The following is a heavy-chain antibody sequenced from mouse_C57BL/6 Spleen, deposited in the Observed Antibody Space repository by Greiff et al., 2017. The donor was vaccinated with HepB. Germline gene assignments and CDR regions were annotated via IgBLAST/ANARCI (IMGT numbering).Heavy chain of an antibody. J-gene: IGHJ4*01. V-gene: IGHV1-52*01. CDR1: GYTFTSYW. Sequence: VKLVESGAELVRPGSSVKLSCKASGYTFTSYWMHWVKQRPIQGLEWIGNIDPSDSETHYNQKFKDKATLTVDKSSSTAYMQLSSLTSEDSAVYYCARSDGPYAMDYWGQGTSVTVSS. D-gene: IGHD2-3*01. CDR3: ARSDGPYAMDY. CDR2: IDPSDSET.